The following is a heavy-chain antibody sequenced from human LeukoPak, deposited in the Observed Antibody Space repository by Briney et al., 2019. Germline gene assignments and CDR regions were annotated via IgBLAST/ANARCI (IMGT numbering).Heavy chain of an antibody. J-gene: IGHJ4*02. Sequence: PGGSLRLSCAASGFTFSSYWMHWVRQAPGKGLVWVSRINSDGSSTSYADSVKGRFTISRDNAKNTLYLQMNSLRAEDTAVYYCARAGYYDFWSGLFDYWGQGTLVTVSS. CDR2: INSDGSST. D-gene: IGHD3-3*01. V-gene: IGHV3-74*01. CDR1: GFTFSSYW. CDR3: ARAGYYDFWSGLFDY.